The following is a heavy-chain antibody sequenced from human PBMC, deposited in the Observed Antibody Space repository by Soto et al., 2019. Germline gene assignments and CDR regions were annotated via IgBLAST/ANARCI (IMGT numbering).Heavy chain of an antibody. V-gene: IGHV3-30-3*01. CDR3: ARAYDFWSGSALFY. CDR1: GFTFSSYA. CDR2: ISYDGSNK. D-gene: IGHD3-3*01. Sequence: GGSLRLSCAASGFTFSSYAMHWVRQAPGKGLEWVAVISYDGSNKYYADSVKGRFTISRDNSKNTLYLQMNSLRAEDTAVYYCARAYDFWSGSALFYWGQGTLVTVSS. J-gene: IGHJ4*02.